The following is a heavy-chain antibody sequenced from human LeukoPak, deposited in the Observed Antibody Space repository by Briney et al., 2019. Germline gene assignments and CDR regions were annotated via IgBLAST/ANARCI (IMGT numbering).Heavy chain of an antibody. V-gene: IGHV4-34*01. J-gene: IGHJ4*02. Sequence: PSKTLSLTCAVYGGSFSGYYWSWIRQPPGKGLEWIGEINHSGSTNYNPSLKSRVTISVDTSKNQFSLKLSSVTAADTAVYYCAGPRRYSGYDGDYWGQGTLVTVSS. CDR3: AGPRRYSGYDGDY. D-gene: IGHD5-12*01. CDR1: GGSFSGYY. CDR2: INHSGST.